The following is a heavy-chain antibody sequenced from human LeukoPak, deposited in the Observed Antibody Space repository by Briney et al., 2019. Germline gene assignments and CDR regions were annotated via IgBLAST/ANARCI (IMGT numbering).Heavy chain of an antibody. J-gene: IGHJ6*02. V-gene: IGHV1-18*01. D-gene: IGHD3-10*01. CDR1: GYTFTSHG. CDR2: ITVNNGYT. Sequence: GASVKVSCKAAGYTFTSHGFIWLRQAPGQGLEWMGWITVNNGYTKYAQELQGRVTMTTDTSTSTAYMELRSLRSEDTAVYYCARELSPTLFGMDVWGQGTTVTVSS. CDR3: ARELSPTLFGMDV.